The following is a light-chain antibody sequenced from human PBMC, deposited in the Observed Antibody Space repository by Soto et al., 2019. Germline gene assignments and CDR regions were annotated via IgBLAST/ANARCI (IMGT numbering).Light chain of an antibody. Sequence: QSVLTQPPSVSGAPGQRVTISCTGSSSNIGGGYDVHWYQQFPGTAPKLHHYGSTNRPSGVPDRFSGSKSGTSASLAIAGLQSEDEADDYCHSYDSSLSVVVFGGGTKVTVL. J-gene: IGLJ2*01. CDR1: SSNIGGGYD. CDR3: HSYDSSLSVVV. V-gene: IGLV1-40*01. CDR2: GST.